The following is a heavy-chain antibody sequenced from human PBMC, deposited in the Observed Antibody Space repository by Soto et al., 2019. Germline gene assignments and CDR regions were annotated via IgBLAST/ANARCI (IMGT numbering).Heavy chain of an antibody. CDR3: ARHVRDGPYYFDY. CDR1: GGSISSYY. Sequence: SETLSLTCTVSGGSISSYYWNWIRQPPGKGLEWIGYIYYSGTTNYNPSLKSRVTISVDTSKHQFSLRLSSVTAADTAVYYCARHVRDGPYYFDYWGQGSLVTVSS. CDR2: IYYSGTT. V-gene: IGHV4-59*08. J-gene: IGHJ4*02.